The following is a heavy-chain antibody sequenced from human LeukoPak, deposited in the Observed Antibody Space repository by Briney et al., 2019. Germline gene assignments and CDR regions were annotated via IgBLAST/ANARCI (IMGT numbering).Heavy chain of an antibody. CDR1: GGTFSSYA. V-gene: IGHV1-69*13. J-gene: IGHJ4*02. CDR2: IIPIFGTA. Sequence: ASVKVSCKASGGTFSSYAISWVRQAPGQGLEWMGGIIPIFGTANYAQKFQGRVTITADESTSTANMELSSLRSEDTAVYYCARGGRYYDFWSGYLPVYYFDYWGQGTLVTVSS. D-gene: IGHD3-3*01. CDR3: ARGGRYYDFWSGYLPVYYFDY.